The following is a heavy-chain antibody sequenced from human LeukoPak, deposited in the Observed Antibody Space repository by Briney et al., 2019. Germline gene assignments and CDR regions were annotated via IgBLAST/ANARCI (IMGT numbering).Heavy chain of an antibody. Sequence: GRSLRLSCAASGFTFSSYGMHWVRQAPGKGLEWVAVIWYDGSNKYYADSVKGRFTISRDNSKNTLYLQMNSLRAEDTAVYYCAKDYYGSGRPRQIDYWGQGTLVTVSP. D-gene: IGHD3-10*01. CDR2: IWYDGSNK. V-gene: IGHV3-33*06. CDR1: GFTFSSYG. CDR3: AKDYYGSGRPRQIDY. J-gene: IGHJ4*02.